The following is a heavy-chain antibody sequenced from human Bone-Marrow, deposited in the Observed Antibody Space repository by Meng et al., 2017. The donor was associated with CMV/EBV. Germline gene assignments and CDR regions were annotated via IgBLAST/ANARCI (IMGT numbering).Heavy chain of an antibody. Sequence: SVKVSCKASGGTFSSYAISWVRQAPGQGLEWMGGIIPIFGTANYAQKFQGRVTITTDESTSTAYMELSSLRSEDTAVYYCARESLLWFGESQSRPNKMPFDIWGQGTMVTVSS. V-gene: IGHV1-69*05. J-gene: IGHJ3*02. CDR1: GGTFSSYA. CDR3: ARESLLWFGESQSRPNKMPFDI. CDR2: IIPIFGTA. D-gene: IGHD3-10*01.